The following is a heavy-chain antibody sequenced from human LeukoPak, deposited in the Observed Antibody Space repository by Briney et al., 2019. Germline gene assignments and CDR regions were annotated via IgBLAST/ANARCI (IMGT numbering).Heavy chain of an antibody. D-gene: IGHD3-10*01. CDR3: ATQPPYYSDAFDI. Sequence: SETLSLTCTVSGGSISSYYWSWIRQPPGKGLEWIGCIYYSGSTNYNPSLKSRVTISVDTSKNQFSLKLSSVTAADTAVYYCATQPPYYSDAFDIWGQGTMVTVSS. V-gene: IGHV4-59*01. CDR1: GGSISSYY. CDR2: IYYSGST. J-gene: IGHJ3*02.